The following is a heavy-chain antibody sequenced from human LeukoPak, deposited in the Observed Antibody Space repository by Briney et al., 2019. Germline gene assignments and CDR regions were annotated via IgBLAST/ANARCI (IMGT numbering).Heavy chain of an antibody. J-gene: IGHJ4*02. CDR1: GFTFISYT. CDR2: ISGSGANT. V-gene: IGHV3-23*01. D-gene: IGHD1-26*01. CDR3: ATRAGSPMVY. Sequence: GGSLRLSCAASGFTFISYTMTWVRQAPGKGLEWVSGISGSGANTHYADSVKGRFTISRDNFKNTLYLQLNSLRGDDTATYYCATRAGSPMVYWGQGTLVTVSS.